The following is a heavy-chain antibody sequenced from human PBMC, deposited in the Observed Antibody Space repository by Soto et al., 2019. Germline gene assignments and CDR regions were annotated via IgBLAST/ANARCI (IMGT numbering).Heavy chain of an antibody. CDR1: GYPFGGYA. D-gene: IGHD4-17*01. CDR3: ARPSTSYGDYGWSLAY. J-gene: IGHJ4*02. CDR2: VSAHTGDS. V-gene: IGHV1-18*01. Sequence: QVQLVQSGAEVKKPGASVKVSCKASGYPFGGYAIGWVRQAPGQGLEWMGWVSAHTGDSGYAQRFQGRVTLTTETPTSTAYMELRGLRSDDTAVYYCARPSTSYGDYGWSLAYWGQGTLVTVSS.